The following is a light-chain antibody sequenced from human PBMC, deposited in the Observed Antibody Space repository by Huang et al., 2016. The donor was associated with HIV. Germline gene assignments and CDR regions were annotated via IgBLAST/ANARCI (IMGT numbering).Light chain of an antibody. CDR2: KVS. Sequence: DVVMTQSPLSLPVTLGQPASISCRSSQSLELSDGNTYLNWFQQRPGQSPRRLIYKVSNRDSGVPDRFSGSGSGTDFTLKISRVEAEDVGIYYCMQGTHWPPTFGQGTKVEVK. J-gene: IGKJ1*01. V-gene: IGKV2-30*02. CDR3: MQGTHWPPT. CDR1: QSLELSDGNTY.